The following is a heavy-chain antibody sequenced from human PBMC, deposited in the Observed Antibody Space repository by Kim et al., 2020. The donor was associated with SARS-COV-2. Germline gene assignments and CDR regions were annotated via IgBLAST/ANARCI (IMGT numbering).Heavy chain of an antibody. V-gene: IGHV3-48*02. CDR3: AGMNRQGRDSFGI. Sequence: ADSVKGRFTISRDNSQNSLYLQMNSLGDEGTAIYYCAGMNRQGRDSFGIWGQGALVTVSS. J-gene: IGHJ3*02.